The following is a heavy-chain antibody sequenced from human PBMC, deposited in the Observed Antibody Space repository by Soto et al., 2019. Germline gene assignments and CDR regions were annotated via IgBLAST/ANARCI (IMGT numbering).Heavy chain of an antibody. Sequence: PSETLSLTCTVSGGSISSGGYYWSWIRQHPGKGLEWIGYIYYSGSTYYNPSLKSRVTISVDTSKNQFSLKLSSVTAADTAVEYCSRDVSGWFAPRGQGTLVTVSS. CDR3: SRDVSGWFAP. CDR1: GGSISSGGYY. D-gene: IGHD3-3*02. CDR2: IYYSGST. V-gene: IGHV4-31*03. J-gene: IGHJ5*02.